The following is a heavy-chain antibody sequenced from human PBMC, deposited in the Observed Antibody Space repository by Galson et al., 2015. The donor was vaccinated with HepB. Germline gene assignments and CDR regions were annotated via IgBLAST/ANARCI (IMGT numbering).Heavy chain of an antibody. J-gene: IGHJ3*01. Sequence: SLRLFCAASGFTLSSYGMHWVRQAPGKGLEWVAFIRNDGGRKYYADSVKGRFTIFRDNSKNTLSLQMNSLRAEDTAVYFCAKDEGFTYGQDAFDLWGPGTMVTVSS. CDR3: AKDEGFTYGQDAFDL. D-gene: IGHD5-18*01. CDR1: GFTLSSYG. CDR2: IRNDGGRK. V-gene: IGHV3-30*02.